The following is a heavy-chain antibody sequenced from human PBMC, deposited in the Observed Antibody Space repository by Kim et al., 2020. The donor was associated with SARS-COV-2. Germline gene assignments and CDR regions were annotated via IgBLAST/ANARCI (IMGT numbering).Heavy chain of an antibody. V-gene: IGHV3-7*01. CDR3: ARVKQWLVGNLDY. J-gene: IGHJ4*02. Sequence: YVDAVNGRLTIARDNAKNSLYLQMNSLRAEDTAVYYCARVKQWLVGNLDYWGQGTLVTVSS. D-gene: IGHD6-19*01.